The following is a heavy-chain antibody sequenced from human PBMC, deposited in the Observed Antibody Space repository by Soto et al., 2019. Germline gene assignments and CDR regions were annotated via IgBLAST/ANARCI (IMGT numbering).Heavy chain of an antibody. Sequence: EVQLLESGGGLVQPGGSLRLSCAASGFTFSSYAMSWVRQAPGKGLEWVSAISGSGGSTYYTDSVKGRFTISRDNSKNTLYLQMNSLRAEDTAVYYCAKDYGDYDWYFDLWGRGTLVTVSS. D-gene: IGHD4-17*01. CDR3: AKDYGDYDWYFDL. J-gene: IGHJ2*01. CDR2: ISGSGGST. V-gene: IGHV3-23*01. CDR1: GFTFSSYA.